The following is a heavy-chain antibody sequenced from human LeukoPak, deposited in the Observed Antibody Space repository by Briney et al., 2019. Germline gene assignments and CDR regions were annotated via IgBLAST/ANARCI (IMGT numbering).Heavy chain of an antibody. J-gene: IGHJ3*02. Sequence: GGSLRLSCGASGFIFSNYAMSWARQAPGKGLEWVSSVSGTGGSTNYADSVKGRSTISRDNSKNTLYLQMNSLRAEDTAIYYCTGGGWSTDAFDIWGQGTVVTVSS. CDR1: GFIFSNYA. CDR2: VSGTGGST. CDR3: TGGGWSTDAFDI. V-gene: IGHV3-23*01. D-gene: IGHD6-19*01.